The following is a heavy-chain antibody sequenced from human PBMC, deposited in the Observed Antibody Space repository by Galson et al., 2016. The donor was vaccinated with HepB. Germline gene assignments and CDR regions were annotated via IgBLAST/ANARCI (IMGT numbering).Heavy chain of an antibody. CDR1: GFTFNTYT. V-gene: IGHV3-23*01. J-gene: IGHJ3*01. CDR2: VVPTGSIR. Sequence: SLRLSCAASGFTFNTYTMNWVRQAPGRGLEWVGSVVPTGSIRKYADTVKGRLTISRDNSTDTLHLHMNNLRVDDTAVYYCARRGNYKGGALDVWGQGTLVAVSS. D-gene: IGHD5-24*01. CDR3: ARRGNYKGGALDV.